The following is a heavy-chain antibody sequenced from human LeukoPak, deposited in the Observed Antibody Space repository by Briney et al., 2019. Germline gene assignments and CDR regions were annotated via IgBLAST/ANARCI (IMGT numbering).Heavy chain of an antibody. V-gene: IGHV4-39*01. CDR1: GGSISSSSYY. CDR3: ARLAANTVDY. J-gene: IGHJ4*02. Sequence: SETLSLTCTVSGGSISSSSYYWGWIRQPPGKGLEWIGSIYYSGGTYYNPSLKSRVTISVDTSKNQISLKVSSVTAADTAVYYCARLAANTVDYWGQGTLVTVSS. CDR2: IYYSGGT. D-gene: IGHD4-17*01.